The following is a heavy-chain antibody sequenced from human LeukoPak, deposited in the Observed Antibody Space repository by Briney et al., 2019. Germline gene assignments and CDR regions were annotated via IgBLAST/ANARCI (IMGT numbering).Heavy chain of an antibody. D-gene: IGHD3-10*01. CDR1: GASINSDDYY. V-gene: IGHV4-30-4*01. J-gene: IGHJ4*02. CDR2: IYYSGTT. CDR3: ARVDYYGSGSQGDY. Sequence: SETLSLTCTVSGASINSDDYYWTWIRQPPGKGLEWIGCIYYSGTTYYNPSLKSRVIISVDTSKNQFSLKLNSVTAADTAVYFCARVDYYGSGSQGDYWGQGTLVTVSS.